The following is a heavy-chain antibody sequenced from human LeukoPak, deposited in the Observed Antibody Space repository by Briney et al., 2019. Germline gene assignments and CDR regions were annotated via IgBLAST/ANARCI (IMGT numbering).Heavy chain of an antibody. Sequence: GRSLRLSCAASGFTFSSYAMHWVRQAPGKGLEWVAVISYDGSNKYYADSVKGRFTISRDNSKNTLYLQMNSLRAEDTAVYYCARGGVAGTSPLFCYWGQGTLVTVSS. CDR2: ISYDGSNK. J-gene: IGHJ4*02. V-gene: IGHV3-30*04. CDR1: GFTFSSYA. CDR3: ARGGVAGTSPLFCY. D-gene: IGHD6-19*01.